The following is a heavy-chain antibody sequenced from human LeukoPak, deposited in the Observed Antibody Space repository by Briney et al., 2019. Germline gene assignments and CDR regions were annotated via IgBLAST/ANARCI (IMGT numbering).Heavy chain of an antibody. Sequence: SVKVSCKASGGTFSSYAISWVRQAPGQGLEWMGGIIPIFGTANYAQKFQGRVTITTDESTSTAYMELSSLRSEDTAVYYSARSNIVVVVAARQGAFDIWGQGTMVTVSS. V-gene: IGHV1-69*05. D-gene: IGHD2-15*01. CDR1: GGTFSSYA. CDR2: IIPIFGTA. J-gene: IGHJ3*02. CDR3: ARSNIVVVVAARQGAFDI.